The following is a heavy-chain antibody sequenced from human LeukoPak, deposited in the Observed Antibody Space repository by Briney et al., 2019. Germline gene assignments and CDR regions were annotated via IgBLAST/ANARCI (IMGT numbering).Heavy chain of an antibody. CDR3: ARRGNSNWFDP. J-gene: IGHJ5*02. CDR1: GYNLATYW. V-gene: IGHV5-51*01. Sequence: SGESLKISCKGSGYNLATYWIGWVRQMPGKGLEWMGVVYPGDSDTRYSPSFQGQVTMSADKSISTAYLQLSSLKASDTAIYYCARRGNSNWFDPWGQGTLVTVSS. D-gene: IGHD3-10*01. CDR2: VYPGDSDT.